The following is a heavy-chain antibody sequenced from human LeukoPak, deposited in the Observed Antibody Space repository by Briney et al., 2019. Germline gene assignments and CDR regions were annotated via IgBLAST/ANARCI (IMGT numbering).Heavy chain of an antibody. D-gene: IGHD3-9*01. J-gene: IGHJ4*02. CDR1: GYTFTSYG. V-gene: IGHV1-18*01. CDR2: INAYNGNT. Sequence: GASVKVTCKASGYTFTSYGISWVRQAPGQGLEWMGRINAYNGNTNYVQKLQGRVTMTTDTSTSTAYMELRRLRSDDTAVYCCARVPKGAYYDILTGYSMDYWGQGTLVTVSS. CDR3: ARVPKGAYYDILTGYSMDY.